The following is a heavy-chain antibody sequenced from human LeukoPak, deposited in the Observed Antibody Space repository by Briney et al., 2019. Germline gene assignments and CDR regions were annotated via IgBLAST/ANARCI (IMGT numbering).Heavy chain of an antibody. CDR2: ISWNSGSI. V-gene: IGHV3-9*03. Sequence: GRSLRLSCAASGFTFDDYAMHWVRQTPGKGLEWVSGISWNSGSIGYADSVKGRFTISRDNAKNSLYLQMNSLRAEDMALYYCAKATGSGSYYYGGSAIDYWGQGTLVTVSS. CDR1: GFTFDDYA. D-gene: IGHD3-10*01. J-gene: IGHJ4*02. CDR3: AKATGSGSYYYGGSAIDY.